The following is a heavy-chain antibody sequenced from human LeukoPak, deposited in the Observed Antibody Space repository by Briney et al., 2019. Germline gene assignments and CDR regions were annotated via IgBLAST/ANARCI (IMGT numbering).Heavy chain of an antibody. V-gene: IGHV3-33*01. CDR3: ARWGGHGDCDY. D-gene: IGHD2-21*02. J-gene: IGHJ4*02. CDR2: IGNDGGDI. CDR1: GFTFSRYG. Sequence: GGSLRLSCEASGFTFSRYGFNWVRQPPGRGLEWVAVIGNDGGDIYFGDSVKGRFSISRDNSKNTVYLQMDGLRAEDTAVYHCARWGGHGDCDYWGQGTLVTVSS.